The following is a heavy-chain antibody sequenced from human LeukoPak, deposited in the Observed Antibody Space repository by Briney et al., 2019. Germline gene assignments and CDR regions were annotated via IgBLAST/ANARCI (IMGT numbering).Heavy chain of an antibody. Sequence: AGTLSLTCAVSGGSISSSNWWRGGRPPPGKGVEGIGEIYHRGSTNYNPSLKSRVTISGDKSKNKFSLKLSSVTAADTAVYYCARGIAAAGSPTVFDCWGQGTLVTVSS. CDR3: ARGIAAAGSPTVFDC. CDR2: IYHRGST. D-gene: IGHD6-13*01. V-gene: IGHV4-4*02. CDR1: GGSISSSNW. J-gene: IGHJ4*02.